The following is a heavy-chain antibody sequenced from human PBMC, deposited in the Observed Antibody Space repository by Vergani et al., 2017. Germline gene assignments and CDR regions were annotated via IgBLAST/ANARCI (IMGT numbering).Heavy chain of an antibody. CDR1: GFTFSSYW. Sequence: EVQLVESGGGLVQPGGSLRLSCAASGFTFSSYWMHWVRQAPGKGLVWVSRINSDGSSTSYADSVKGRFTISRDNAKNTLYLQMNSLRAEDTAVYYCAKGDSIAVAGLVDYWGQGTLVTVSS. CDR3: AKGDSIAVAGLVDY. CDR2: INSDGSST. J-gene: IGHJ4*02. D-gene: IGHD6-19*01. V-gene: IGHV3-74*01.